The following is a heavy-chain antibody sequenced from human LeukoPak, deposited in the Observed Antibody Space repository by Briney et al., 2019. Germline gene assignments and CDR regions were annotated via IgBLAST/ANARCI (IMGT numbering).Heavy chain of an antibody. D-gene: IGHD2-15*01. CDR3: ARDLSQGVVAAAIDY. Sequence: ASVRVSCKASGYTFITYGISRVRQAPGQGGERMGGISAYNGNTNYAQKLQGRVTMTTDTATSTAYMELRSLRSDDTAVYYCARDLSQGVVAAAIDYWGQGTLVTVSS. CDR2: ISAYNGNT. CDR1: GYTFITYG. J-gene: IGHJ4*02. V-gene: IGHV1-18*01.